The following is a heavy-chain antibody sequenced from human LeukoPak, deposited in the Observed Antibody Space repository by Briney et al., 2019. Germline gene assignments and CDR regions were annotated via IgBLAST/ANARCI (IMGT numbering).Heavy chain of an antibody. D-gene: IGHD3-10*01. J-gene: IGHJ5*02. V-gene: IGHV1-8*01. Sequence: GASVKVSCKASGYTFTSYGFSWVRQATGQGLEWMGWMNPNSGNTGYAQKFQGGVTMTRSTSITTAYMELRSLRSDDTAVYYCARGHGSAFDPWGQGTLVTVSS. CDR3: ARGHGSAFDP. CDR1: GYTFTSYG. CDR2: MNPNSGNT.